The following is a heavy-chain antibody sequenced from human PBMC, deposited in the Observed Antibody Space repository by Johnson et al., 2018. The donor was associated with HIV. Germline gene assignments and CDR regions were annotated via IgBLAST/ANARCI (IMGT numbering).Heavy chain of an antibody. CDR3: ARAFEVGPNERVVDGFDI. CDR2: IKQDGSEK. J-gene: IGHJ3*02. Sequence: VQLVESGGGLVQPGGSLRLSCAASGFSFHSYCMTWVRQAPGKGLEWVANIKQDGSEKHYVDSLKGRFTISRDNAKNSLYLQMNTLRADDTAVYYCARAFEVGPNERVVDGFDIWGQGTMVTVSS. V-gene: IGHV3-7*05. D-gene: IGHD3-3*01. CDR1: GFSFHSYC.